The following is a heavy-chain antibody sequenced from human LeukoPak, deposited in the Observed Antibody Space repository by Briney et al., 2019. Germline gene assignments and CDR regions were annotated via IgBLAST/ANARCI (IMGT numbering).Heavy chain of an antibody. V-gene: IGHV4-34*01. J-gene: IGHJ4*02. CDR2: INHSGST. D-gene: IGHD3-22*01. CDR1: GGSFSGYY. Sequence: SETLSLTCAVYGGSFSGYYWSWIRQPPGKGLEWIGEINHSGSTNYNPSLKSRVTISVDTSKNQFSLKLSSVTAADTAVYYCARINGYYDSSGYYLSHDYWGQGTLVTVSS. CDR3: ARINGYYDSSGYYLSHDY.